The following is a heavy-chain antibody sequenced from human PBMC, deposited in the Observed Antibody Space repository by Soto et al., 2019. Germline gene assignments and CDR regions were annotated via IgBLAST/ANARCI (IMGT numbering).Heavy chain of an antibody. D-gene: IGHD2-15*01. CDR3: ARSDLGYCSGGSCPDDAFDI. CDR2: INPNSGGT. V-gene: IGHV1-2*04. Sequence: KVSCKASGYTFTGYYMHWVRQAPGQGLEWMGWINPNSGGTNYAQKFQGWVTMTRDTSISTAYMELSRLRSDDTAVYYCARSDLGYCSGGSCPDDAFDIWGQGTMVTVSS. CDR1: GYTFTGYY. J-gene: IGHJ3*02.